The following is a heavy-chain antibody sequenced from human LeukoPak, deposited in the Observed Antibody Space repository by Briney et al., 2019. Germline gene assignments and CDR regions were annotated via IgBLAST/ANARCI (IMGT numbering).Heavy chain of an antibody. D-gene: IGHD2-2*01. CDR1: GYSISSGYY. CDR2: IYHSGST. CDR3: ARLTGYCSSTSCYYFDY. J-gene: IGHJ4*02. Sequence: SETLSLTCAVSGYSISSGYYWGWIRRPPGKGLEWIGIIYHSGSTYYNPSLKSRVTISVDTSKNQFSLKLSSVTAADTAVYYCARLTGYCSSTSCYYFDYWGQGTLVTVSS. V-gene: IGHV4-38-2*01.